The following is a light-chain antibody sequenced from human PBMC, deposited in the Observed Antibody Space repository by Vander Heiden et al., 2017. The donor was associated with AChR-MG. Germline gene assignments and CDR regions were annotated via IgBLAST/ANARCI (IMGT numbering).Light chain of an antibody. CDR2: DVS. CDR1: SSDVGNYNY. J-gene: IGLJ2*01. CDR3: CSYVGTYTVV. V-gene: IGLV2-11*01. Sequence: QSALTQPHSVSGSPGQSVTISCTGTSSDVGNYNYVSWYKQQPGKARKLVVYDVSKRPSGVPVRFSGSKSGNTASLTISGLQVEDEADYYCCSYVGTYTVVFGGGTQLTV.